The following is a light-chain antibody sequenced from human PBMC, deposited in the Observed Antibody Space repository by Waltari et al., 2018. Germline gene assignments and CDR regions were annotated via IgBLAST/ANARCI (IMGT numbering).Light chain of an antibody. V-gene: IGLV2-8*01. CDR1: RSDVGGYTP. CDR2: EVS. Sequence: QSALTQPPSASGSPGQSVTIPCPGPRSDVGGYTPVPWYQQHPGKAPKLMIYEVSNRPSGVPDRFSGSKSGNTASLTVSGLQAEDEADYYCSSYAGSNTVVFGGGTKLTVL. J-gene: IGLJ2*01. CDR3: SSYAGSNTVV.